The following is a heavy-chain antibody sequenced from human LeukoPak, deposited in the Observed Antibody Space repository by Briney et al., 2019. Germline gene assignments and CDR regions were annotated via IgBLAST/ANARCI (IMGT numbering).Heavy chain of an antibody. V-gene: IGHV1-46*01. CDR1: GYTFTGYH. CDR3: ARVRPRIAAAGTAVYFDY. Sequence: ASVKVSCKASGYTFTGYHMHWVRQAPGQGLEWMGIINPSGGSTSYAQKFQGRVTMTRDTSTSTVYMELSSLRSEDTAVYYCARVRPRIAAAGTAVYFDYWGQGTLVTVSS. D-gene: IGHD6-13*01. J-gene: IGHJ4*02. CDR2: INPSGGST.